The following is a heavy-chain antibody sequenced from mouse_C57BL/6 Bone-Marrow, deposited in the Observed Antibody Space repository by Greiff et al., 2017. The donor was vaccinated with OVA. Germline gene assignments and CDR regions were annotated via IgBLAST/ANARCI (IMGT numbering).Heavy chain of an antibody. CDR1: GFTFSSYG. D-gene: IGHD2-4*01. Sequence: EVQRVESGGDLVKPGGSLKLSCAASGFTFSSYGMSWVRQTPDKRLEWVATISSGGSYTYYPDSVKGRFTISRDNAKNTLYLQMSSLKSEDTAMYYCARHPYDYDYWGQGTTLTVSS. CDR3: ARHPYDYDY. J-gene: IGHJ2*01. V-gene: IGHV5-6*01. CDR2: ISSGGSYT.